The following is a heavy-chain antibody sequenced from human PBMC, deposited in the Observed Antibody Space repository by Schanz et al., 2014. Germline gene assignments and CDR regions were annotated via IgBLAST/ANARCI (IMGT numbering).Heavy chain of an antibody. J-gene: IGHJ3*02. V-gene: IGHV1-69*02. D-gene: IGHD2-2*01. CDR3: ARGTMPGTFDI. Sequence: QVQLVQSGAEVKKPGSSVKVSCKASRSTFSSYTISWVRQARGQGLEWVGRFIPILDVGNYAQQFQGRVTFTADKSTSTAYMELSSLRYEDTALCYCARGTMPGTFDIWGQGTMXTVSS. CDR2: FIPILDVG. CDR1: RSTFSSYT.